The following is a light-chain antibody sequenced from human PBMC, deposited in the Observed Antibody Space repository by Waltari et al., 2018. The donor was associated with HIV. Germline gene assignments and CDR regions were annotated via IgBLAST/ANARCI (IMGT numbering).Light chain of an antibody. J-gene: IGKJ1*01. CDR1: QRIGRD. Sequence: EIVLTQFPATLSLSPGERATLSCRASQRIGRDLAWYQQRPGQAPRLVIYEASRRATGIPARFSGSGSGTDFTLIISGLEPEDFAVYYCHQRSSWLWTFGQGTKLEIK. CDR3: HQRSSWLWT. CDR2: EAS. V-gene: IGKV3-11*01.